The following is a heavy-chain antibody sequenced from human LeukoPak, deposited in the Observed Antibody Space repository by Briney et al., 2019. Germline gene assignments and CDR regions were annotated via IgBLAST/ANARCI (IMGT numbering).Heavy chain of an antibody. CDR3: SRQRSTSTYYFGLDV. D-gene: IGHD6-6*01. CDR1: GDPVSSNTAA. J-gene: IGHJ6*02. CDR2: TYYRSKWNT. Sequence: SQTLSLTCAISGDPVSSNTAAWNWIRQSPSRGLEWLGRTYYRSKWNTDYAASVQNRITINPDTSTNQFSLQLKSATPEDTAVYCSRQRSTSTYYFGLDVWGQGTTVTVSS. V-gene: IGHV6-1*01.